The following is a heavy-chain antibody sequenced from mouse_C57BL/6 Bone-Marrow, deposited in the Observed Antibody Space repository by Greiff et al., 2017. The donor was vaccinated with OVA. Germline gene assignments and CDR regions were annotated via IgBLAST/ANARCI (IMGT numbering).Heavy chain of an antibody. CDR2: IDPSDSDT. J-gene: IGHJ2*01. Sequence: VQLQQPGAELVRPGSSVKLSCKASGYTFTSYWMHWVKQRPIQGLEWIGNIDPSDSDTHYNQKFKDKATLTVDKSSSTAYIQLSSLTSEDSAVYYCARDWYFDYWGQGTTLTVSS. V-gene: IGHV1-52*01. D-gene: IGHD4-1*01. CDR3: ARDWYFDY. CDR1: GYTFTSYW.